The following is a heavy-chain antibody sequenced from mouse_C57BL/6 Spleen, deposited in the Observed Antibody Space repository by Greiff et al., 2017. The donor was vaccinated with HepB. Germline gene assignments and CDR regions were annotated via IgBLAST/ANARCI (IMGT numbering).Heavy chain of an antibody. V-gene: IGHV2-6*01. Sequence: VKVVESGPGLVAPSQSLSITCTVSGFSLTSYGVDWVRQSPGKGLEWLGVIWGVGSTNYNSALKSRLSISKDNSKSQVFLKMNSLQTDDTAMYYCARTSIVTTGGYYAMDYWGQGTSVTVSS. CDR1: GFSLTSYG. D-gene: IGHD2-5*01. CDR3: ARTSIVTTGGYYAMDY. J-gene: IGHJ4*01. CDR2: IWGVGST.